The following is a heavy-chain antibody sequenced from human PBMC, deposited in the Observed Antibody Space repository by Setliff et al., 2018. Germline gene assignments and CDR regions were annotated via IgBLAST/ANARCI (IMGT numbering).Heavy chain of an antibody. V-gene: IGHV1-69*06. CDR2: IIPLLETA. D-gene: IGHD1-20*01. Sequence: ALSWVRQAPGQGLEWMGGIIPLLETAKYAQKFQGRVTITADKSTSTAYMELRSLRSDDTAVYYCAKGGNITRETYYYYGMDVWGQGTTVTVSS. CDR3: AKGGNITRETYYYYGMDV. CDR1: A. J-gene: IGHJ6*02.